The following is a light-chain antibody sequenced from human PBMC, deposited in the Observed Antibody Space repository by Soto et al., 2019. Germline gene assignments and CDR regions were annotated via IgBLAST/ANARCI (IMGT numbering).Light chain of an antibody. CDR1: QGISNY. V-gene: IGKV1-27*01. Sequence: DIQMTQSPSSLSASVGDRVTMTCRARQGISNYLAWYQQKPGKVPKLLIYAASTLQSGVPSRFSGSGSGTDFTLTISSLQPEDVATYYCHKYNSAPFTFGPGTKVDI. J-gene: IGKJ3*01. CDR3: HKYNSAPFT. CDR2: AAS.